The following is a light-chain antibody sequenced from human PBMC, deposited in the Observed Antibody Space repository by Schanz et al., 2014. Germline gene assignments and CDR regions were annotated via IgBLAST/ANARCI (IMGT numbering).Light chain of an antibody. Sequence: EIVLTQSPGTLSLSPGERATLSCRASQSVSSSYLAWYQQKPGQAPRLLIYDASDRATGIPDRFSGSGSGTDFTLTISRLEPEDFAVYYCQQYGSSPETFGQGTKLEIK. CDR2: DAS. CDR1: QSVSSSY. V-gene: IGKV3-20*01. CDR3: QQYGSSPET. J-gene: IGKJ2*01.